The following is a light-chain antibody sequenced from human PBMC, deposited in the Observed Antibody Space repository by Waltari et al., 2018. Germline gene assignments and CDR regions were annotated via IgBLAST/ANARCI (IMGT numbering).Light chain of an antibody. CDR3: NSRDSSGNHLGV. CDR2: GKN. Sequence: SSELTQDPAVSVALGQTVRITCQGESLRSYYASWYQQKPGQAPVLVIYGKNNRPPGIPDRFSGSSSGNTASLTITGAQAEDEADYYCNSRDSSGNHLGVFGGGTKLTVL. V-gene: IGLV3-19*01. CDR1: SLRSYY. J-gene: IGLJ3*02.